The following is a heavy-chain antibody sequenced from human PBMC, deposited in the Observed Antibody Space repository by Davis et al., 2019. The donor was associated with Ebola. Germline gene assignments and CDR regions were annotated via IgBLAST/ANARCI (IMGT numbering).Heavy chain of an antibody. D-gene: IGHD3-3*01. CDR1: GFTFSSYA. Sequence: GESLKISCAASGFTFSSYAMSWVRQAPGKGLEWVSAISGSGGSTYYADSVKGRFTISRDNSKKTLYLQMNSLRAEDTAVYYCARTVTWSGTIFGVVYYFDYWGQGTLVTVSS. CDR3: ARTVTWSGTIFGVVYYFDY. CDR2: ISGSGGST. J-gene: IGHJ4*02. V-gene: IGHV3-23*01.